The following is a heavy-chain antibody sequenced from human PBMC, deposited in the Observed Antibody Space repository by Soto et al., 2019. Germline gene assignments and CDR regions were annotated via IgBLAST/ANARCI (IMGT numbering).Heavy chain of an antibody. CDR3: ARLYCISTSCYLGMDV. D-gene: IGHD2-2*01. CDR2: ISAYNGNT. CDR1: GYTFTSYG. V-gene: IGHV1-18*01. J-gene: IGHJ6*02. Sequence: QVQLVQSGAEVKKPGASVKVSCKASGYTFTSYGISWVRQAPGQGLEWMGWISAYNGNTNYAQKLQGRVTMTTDTSTSKAYMELRSLRFEDTAVYFCARLYCISTSCYLGMDVWGQGTTVTVSS.